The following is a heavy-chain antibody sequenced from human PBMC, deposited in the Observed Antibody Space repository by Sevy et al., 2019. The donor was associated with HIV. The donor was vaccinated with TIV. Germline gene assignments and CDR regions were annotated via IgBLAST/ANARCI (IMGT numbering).Heavy chain of an antibody. V-gene: IGHV4-31*03. J-gene: IGHJ4*02. Sequence: SETLSLTCTVSGGSISSGGYYWSWIRQHPGKGLEWIGYIYYSGSTYYNPSLKSRVTISVDTSKNQFSLKLSSVTAADTALYYCARDSGYYDSSGYYRQDYFDYWGQGTLVTVSS. D-gene: IGHD3-22*01. CDR1: GGSISSGGYY. CDR2: IYYSGST. CDR3: ARDSGYYDSSGYYRQDYFDY.